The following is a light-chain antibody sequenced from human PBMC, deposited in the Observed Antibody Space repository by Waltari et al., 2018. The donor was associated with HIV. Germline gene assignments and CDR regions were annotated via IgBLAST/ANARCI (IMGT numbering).Light chain of an antibody. CDR3: HQRRNWLRT. CDR1: QSVNTY. J-gene: IGKJ1*01. V-gene: IGKV3-11*01. CDR2: DAS. Sequence: EIVLTQSQATLSLSPGERATLTCRASQSVNTYLAWYEQKPGQAPSLLIDDASIRATDIPAWFSGGGSGTDFTLTISSLEPEDFAVYCCHQRRNWLRTFGQGTKVDIK.